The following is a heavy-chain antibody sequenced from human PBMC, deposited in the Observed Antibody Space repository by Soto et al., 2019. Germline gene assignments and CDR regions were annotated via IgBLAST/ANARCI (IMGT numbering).Heavy chain of an antibody. CDR2: ISGSGGST. D-gene: IGHD3-10*01. CDR1: GFNFSSYA. CDR3: AKGTMVRGVIKYGPYDY. Sequence: GGSLRLSCAASGFNFSSYAMSWVRQAPGKGLEWVSAISGSGGSTYYADSVKGRFTISRDNSKNTLYLQMNSLRAEDTAVYYCAKGTMVRGVIKYGPYDYWGQGTLVTLSS. V-gene: IGHV3-23*01. J-gene: IGHJ4*02.